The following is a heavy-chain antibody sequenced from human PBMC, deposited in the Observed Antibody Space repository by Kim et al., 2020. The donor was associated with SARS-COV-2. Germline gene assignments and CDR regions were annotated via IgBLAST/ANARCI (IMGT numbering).Heavy chain of an antibody. CDR2: INTNTGNP. Sequence: ASVKVSCKASGYTFTSYAMNWVRQAPGQGLEWMGWINTNTGNPTYAQGFTGRFVFSLDTSVSTAYLQISSLKAEDTAVYYCARGPPWGNVLLDEGLLTNDYWGQGTLVTVSS. CDR1: GYTFTSYA. J-gene: IGHJ4*02. CDR3: ARGPPWGNVLLDEGLLTNDY. D-gene: IGHD3-10*01. V-gene: IGHV7-4-1*02.